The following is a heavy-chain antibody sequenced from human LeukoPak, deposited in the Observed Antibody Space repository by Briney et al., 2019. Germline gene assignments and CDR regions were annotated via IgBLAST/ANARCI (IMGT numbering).Heavy chain of an antibody. D-gene: IGHD3-9*01. CDR2: ISSSGSTI. Sequence: GGSLRLSCEASGFTFSDYYMNWIRQAPGKGLEWVSYISSSGSTIYYADSVKGRFTISRDNAKNSLYLQMNSLRAEDTAVYYCAISRGRRYFDYWGQGTLVTVSS. CDR3: AISRGRRYFDY. V-gene: IGHV3-11*01. CDR1: GFTFSDYY. J-gene: IGHJ4*02.